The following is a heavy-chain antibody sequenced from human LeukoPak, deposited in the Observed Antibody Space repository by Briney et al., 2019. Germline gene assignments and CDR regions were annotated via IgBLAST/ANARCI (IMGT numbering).Heavy chain of an antibody. D-gene: IGHD1-26*01. V-gene: IGHV3-30*02. Sequence: TGGSLRLSCAASGFTLTGYPMHWVRQPPGKGLEWVAFIRYDGSNEYYADSVKGRFTISRDNSKNTLFLQMNSLRTEDTAVYYCAKDFYSGSSPWGQGTLVTVSS. CDR3: AKDFYSGSSP. J-gene: IGHJ5*02. CDR2: IRYDGSNE. CDR1: GFTLTGYP.